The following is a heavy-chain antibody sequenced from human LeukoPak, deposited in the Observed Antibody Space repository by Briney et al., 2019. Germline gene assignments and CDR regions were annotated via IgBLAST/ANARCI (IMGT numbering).Heavy chain of an antibody. V-gene: IGHV1-2*02. CDR2: INPHSGGT. Sequence: ASVKVSCKASGYTFTGYYMHWVRQAPGQGLEWMGWINPHSGGTNYAQKFQGRVTMTRDTSISTAYMELSRLRSDDTAVYYCARGGMKKPGIAASGKNWFDPWGQGTLVTVSS. CDR3: ARGGMKKPGIAASGKNWFDP. CDR1: GYTFTGYY. J-gene: IGHJ5*02. D-gene: IGHD6-13*01.